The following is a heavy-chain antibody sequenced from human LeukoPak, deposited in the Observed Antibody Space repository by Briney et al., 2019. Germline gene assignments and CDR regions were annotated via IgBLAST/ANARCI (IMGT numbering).Heavy chain of an antibody. J-gene: IGHJ6*03. CDR3: ARDVLVVVPAATSYYYYMDV. D-gene: IGHD2-2*01. V-gene: IGHV1-2*06. CDR1: GYTFTGYY. Sequence: GASVKVSCKASGYTFTGYYMHWVRQAPGQGLEWMGRINPNSGGTNYAQKFQGRVTMTRDTSISTAYMELSRLRSDDTAVYYCARDVLVVVPAATSYYYYMDVWGKGTTVTVSS. CDR2: INPNSGGT.